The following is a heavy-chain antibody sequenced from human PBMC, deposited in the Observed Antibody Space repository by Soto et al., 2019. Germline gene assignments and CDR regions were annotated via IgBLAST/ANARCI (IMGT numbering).Heavy chain of an antibody. J-gene: IGHJ4*02. Sequence: GGSLRLSCAASGFTFSSYAMSWVRQAPGKGLEWVSAISGSGGSTYYADSVKGRFTISRDNSKNTLYLQMNSLRAEDTAVYYCAKVVPPDIVGARRYLGLRGYFDYWGQGTLVTVSS. D-gene: IGHD1-26*01. V-gene: IGHV3-23*01. CDR1: GFTFSSYA. CDR3: AKVVPPDIVGARRYLGLRGYFDY. CDR2: ISGSGGST.